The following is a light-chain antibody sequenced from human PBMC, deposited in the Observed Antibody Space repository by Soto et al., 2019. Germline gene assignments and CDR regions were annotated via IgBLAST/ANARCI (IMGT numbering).Light chain of an antibody. CDR3: KSYAGSNTYV. CDR1: SSDVRSYNL. CDR2: EGS. V-gene: IGLV2-23*01. J-gene: IGLJ1*01. Sequence: QSALTQPASVSGSPGQSITISCTGTSSDVRSYNLVSWYQQHPGKAPKLMIYEGSKRPSGVSNRFSGSKSGNTASLTISGLQAEDEADYFCKSYAGSNTYVFGSGTKVTVL.